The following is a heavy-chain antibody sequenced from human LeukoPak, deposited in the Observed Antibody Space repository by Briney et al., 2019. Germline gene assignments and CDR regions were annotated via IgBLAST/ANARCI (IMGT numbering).Heavy chain of an antibody. CDR1: GYSFTSFW. V-gene: IGHV5-10-1*01. CDR3: ARSARTTVNPGVFGY. D-gene: IGHD4-17*01. Sequence: GASLKISCRGSGYSFTSFWISWVRQMPGKGLEGMGRIDPNDSYPNYSPSFQGHATFPAEKSNSTPYLQWRSRKASENVMYYCARSARTTVNPGVFGYWGQGTLVTVSS. J-gene: IGHJ4*02. CDR2: IDPNDSYP.